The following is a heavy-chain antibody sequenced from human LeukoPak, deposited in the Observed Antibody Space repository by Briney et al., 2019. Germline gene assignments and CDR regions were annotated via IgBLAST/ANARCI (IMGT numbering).Heavy chain of an antibody. CDR3: ASTLSNYDRTLDY. D-gene: IGHD3-22*01. Sequence: PSETLSLTCAVSGGSISSGGYSWSWIRQPPGKGLEWIGYICHSGSTYYNPSLKSRVTISVDRSKNQFTLKLSSVTAADTAVYYCASTLSNYDRTLDYWGQGTLVTVSS. J-gene: IGHJ4*02. CDR2: ICHSGST. V-gene: IGHV4-30-2*01. CDR1: GGSISSGGYS.